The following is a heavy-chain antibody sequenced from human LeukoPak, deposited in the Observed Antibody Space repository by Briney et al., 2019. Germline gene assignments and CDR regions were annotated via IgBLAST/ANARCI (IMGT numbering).Heavy chain of an antibody. D-gene: IGHD5-12*01. CDR1: GFTFSSYS. CDR2: ISGTSGLI. J-gene: IGHJ3*02. V-gene: IGHV3-48*01. CDR3: ARVLRVATTRGAFDI. Sequence: GGSLRLSCVASGFTFSSYSVNWVRQAPGKGLEWVSYISGTSGLIYYADSVKGRFTISRDNAKNSLYLQMNSLRAEDTAVYYCARVLRVATTRGAFDIWGQGTMVTVSS.